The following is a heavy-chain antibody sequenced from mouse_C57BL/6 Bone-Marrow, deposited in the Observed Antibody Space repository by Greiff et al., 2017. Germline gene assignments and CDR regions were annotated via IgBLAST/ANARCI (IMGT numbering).Heavy chain of an antibody. V-gene: IGHV1-19*01. CDR3: AIPFDYAMDY. J-gene: IGHJ4*01. CDR2: INPYNGGT. Sequence: VQLQQSGPVLVKPGASVKMSCKASGYTFTDYYMNWVKQSHGKSLEWIGVINPYNGGTSYNQQFKGKATLTVDKSSSTAYMELNSLTSEDSAVYYCAIPFDYAMDYWGQGTSVTVSS. CDR1: GYTFTDYY.